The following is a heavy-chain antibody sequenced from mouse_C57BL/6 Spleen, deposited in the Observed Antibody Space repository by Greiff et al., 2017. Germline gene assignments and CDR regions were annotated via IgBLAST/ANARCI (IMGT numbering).Heavy chain of an antibody. Sequence: VKLMESGPGILQSSQTLSLTCSFSGFSLSTSGMGVSWIRQPSGKGLEWLAHLYWDDDKRYNPSLKSRLTISKDTSRNQVFLRITSVDTADTARYSCARRADGYGVFDYWGQGTTLTVSS. D-gene: IGHD2-3*01. CDR3: ARRADGYGVFDY. CDR1: GFSLSTSGMG. V-gene: IGHV8-12*01. CDR2: LYWDDDK. J-gene: IGHJ2*01.